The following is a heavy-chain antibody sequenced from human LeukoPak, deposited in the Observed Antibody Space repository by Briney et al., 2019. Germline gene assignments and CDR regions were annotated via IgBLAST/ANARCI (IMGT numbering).Heavy chain of an antibody. D-gene: IGHD4-17*01. CDR1: GYTFTSYG. CDR2: INPNSGGT. Sequence: ASVKVSCKASGYTFTSYGISWVRQAPGQGLEWMGWINPNSGGTNYAQKFQGRVTITADKSTSTAYMELSSLRSEDTAVYYCATKYGDYVSDAFDIWGQGTMVTVSS. V-gene: IGHV1-18*01. J-gene: IGHJ3*02. CDR3: ATKYGDYVSDAFDI.